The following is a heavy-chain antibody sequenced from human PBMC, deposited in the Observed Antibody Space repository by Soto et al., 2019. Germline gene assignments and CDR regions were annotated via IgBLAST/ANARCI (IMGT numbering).Heavy chain of an antibody. J-gene: IGHJ6*02. V-gene: IGHV4-59*01. CDR3: ARIPTTVTTGELGYYYYGMDV. CDR2: IYYSGST. D-gene: IGHD4-17*01. CDR1: GGSISSYY. Sequence: SETLSLPCTVSGGSISSYYWSWIRQPPGKGLEWIGYIYYSGSTNYNPSLKSRVTISVDTSKNQFSLKLSSVTAADTAVYYCARIPTTVTTGELGYYYYGMDVWGQGTTVT.